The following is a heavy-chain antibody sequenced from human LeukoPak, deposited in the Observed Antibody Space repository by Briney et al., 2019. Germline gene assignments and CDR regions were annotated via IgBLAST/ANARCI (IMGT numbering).Heavy chain of an antibody. CDR3: ARRTDREHCSGGSCGTFGY. V-gene: IGHV4-39*07. CDR1: GGSISSTNYY. J-gene: IGHJ4*02. D-gene: IGHD2-15*01. Sequence: ASETLSLTCTVSGGSISSTNYYWGWIRQPPGKGLEWIGSIYYSGSTYYNPSLKSRVTISVDTSKNHFSLKLSSVTAADTAVYYCARRTDREHCSGGSCGTFGYWGQGTLVTVSS. CDR2: IYYSGST.